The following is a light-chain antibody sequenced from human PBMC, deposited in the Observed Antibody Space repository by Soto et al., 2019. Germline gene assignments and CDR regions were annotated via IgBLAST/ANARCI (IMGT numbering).Light chain of an antibody. J-gene: IGKJ5*01. CDR3: QQYNNWPGT. CDR1: QRVDSN. CDR2: GAS. V-gene: IGKV3-15*01. Sequence: EIVMTQSPATLSVSPGERATLSCRASQRVDSNLAWYQQRPCQAPRLLIYGASTMVTGIPARFSGSESGTECTLTISSRQSEDFAVYYCQQYNNWPGTFGQGTRMEIK.